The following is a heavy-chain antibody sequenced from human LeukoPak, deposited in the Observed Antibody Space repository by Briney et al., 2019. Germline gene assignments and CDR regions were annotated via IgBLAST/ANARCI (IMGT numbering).Heavy chain of an antibody. CDR1: GFTFSSYA. CDR2: ISYDGSNK. D-gene: IGHD6-13*01. Sequence: GGSLRLSCAASGFTFSSYAMHWVRQAPGKGLEWVAVISYDGSNKYYADSVKGRFTISRDNSKNTLYLQMNSLRAEDTAVYYCAKVPLRWGIAYWFDPWGQGTLVTVSS. V-gene: IGHV3-30-3*01. J-gene: IGHJ5*02. CDR3: AKVPLRWGIAYWFDP.